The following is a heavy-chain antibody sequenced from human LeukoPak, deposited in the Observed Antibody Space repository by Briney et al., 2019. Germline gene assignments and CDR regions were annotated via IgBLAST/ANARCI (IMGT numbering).Heavy chain of an antibody. CDR3: ARGLGDYDAFDV. Sequence: GGSLRLSCSVSGVTFSSYSMNWVRQAPGKGLQWVSSISGGGSYIFYADSVEGRFSVSRDNAKNSVFLQMNSLRAEDTAVYYCARGLGDYDAFDVWGHGTRVTVAS. D-gene: IGHD4-17*01. V-gene: IGHV3-21*06. J-gene: IGHJ3*01. CDR2: ISGGGSYI. CDR1: GVTFSSYS.